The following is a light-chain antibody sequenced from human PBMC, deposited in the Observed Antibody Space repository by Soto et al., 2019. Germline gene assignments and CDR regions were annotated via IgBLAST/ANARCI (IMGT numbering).Light chain of an antibody. J-gene: IGKJ1*01. CDR1: QSLSGN. CDR3: QQYSKWPPWT. Sequence: EIVMTQSPATLAGSPGETVTLSCRASQSLSGNLSWYQQKPGQTPRLLIFRASTRATAVPASFSGRGSGTEFSLTISGLQSEDFAVYYCQQYSKWPPWTFGPGTKVEIK. V-gene: IGKV3-15*01. CDR2: RAS.